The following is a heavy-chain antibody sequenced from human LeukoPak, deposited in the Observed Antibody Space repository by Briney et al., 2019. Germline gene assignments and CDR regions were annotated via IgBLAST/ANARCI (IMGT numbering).Heavy chain of an antibody. D-gene: IGHD3-10*01. CDR3: ARGAVDYYGSGSYNY. Sequence: SETLSLTCTVSGGSISSSSYYWGWIRQPPGKGLEWIGEINHSGSTNYNPSLKSRVTISVDTSKNQFSLKLSSVTAADTAVYYCARGAVDYYGSGSYNYWGQGTLVTVSS. CDR1: GGSISSSSYY. V-gene: IGHV4-39*07. J-gene: IGHJ4*02. CDR2: INHSGST.